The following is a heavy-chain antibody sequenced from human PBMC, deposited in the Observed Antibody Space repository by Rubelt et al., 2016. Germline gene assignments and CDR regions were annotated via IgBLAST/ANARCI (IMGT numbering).Heavy chain of an antibody. D-gene: IGHD3-10*01. CDR1: GFTFGSYG. CDR2: ISSSGART. CDR3: ARDGFGELEYYFDY. Sequence: SRGTLVQPGGSLRLSCAASGFTFGSYGMSWVRQAPGKGLEWVSAISSSGARTKYADSVKGRFTISRDNAKNSLYLQMNSLRAEDTAVYYCARDGFGELEYYFDYWGQGTLVTVSS. J-gene: IGHJ4*02. V-gene: IGHV3-23*01.